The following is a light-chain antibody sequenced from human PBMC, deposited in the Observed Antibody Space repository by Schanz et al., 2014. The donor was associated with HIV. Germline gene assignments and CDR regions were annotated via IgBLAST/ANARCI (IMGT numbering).Light chain of an antibody. Sequence: DIQMTQSPSTLSASVGDRISITCRASQSISGWLAWYQQKPGEAPNLLISEASTLESGVPSRFSGSGSGTEFTLSISSLQSDDLATYYCLQYNDDVYTFGQGTKLEIK. CDR1: QSISGW. V-gene: IGKV1-5*03. CDR3: LQYNDDVYT. CDR2: EAS. J-gene: IGKJ2*01.